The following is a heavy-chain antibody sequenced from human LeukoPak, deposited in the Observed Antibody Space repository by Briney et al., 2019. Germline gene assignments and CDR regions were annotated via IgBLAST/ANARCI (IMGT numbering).Heavy chain of an antibody. J-gene: IGHJ6*03. CDR3: TKDARFQQQLVHTPPYYYMDV. V-gene: IGHV3-30*02. CDR1: RFTFSRYG. Sequence: HPGGSLRLSCAASRFTFSRYGMHWVRQAPGKGLEWVTFIRIDGTNTYYADSVKGRFTISRDNSKNTLYLQMNSLRAEDTAVYYCTKDARFQQQLVHTPPYYYMDVWGKGTTVTVSS. D-gene: IGHD6-13*01. CDR2: IRIDGTNT.